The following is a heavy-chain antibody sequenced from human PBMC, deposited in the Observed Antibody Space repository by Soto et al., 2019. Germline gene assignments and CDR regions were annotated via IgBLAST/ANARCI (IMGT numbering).Heavy chain of an antibody. Sequence: SSVKVSCKASGGTFSSYAISWVRQAPGQGLEWMGGIIPIFGTANYAQKFQGRVTITADESTSTAYMELSSLRSEDTAVYYCARQYSGYVPHYYYYGMDVWCQRT. D-gene: IGHD5-12*01. J-gene: IGHJ6*02. CDR3: ARQYSGYVPHYYYYGMDV. V-gene: IGHV1-69*13. CDR2: IIPIFGTA. CDR1: GGTFSSYA.